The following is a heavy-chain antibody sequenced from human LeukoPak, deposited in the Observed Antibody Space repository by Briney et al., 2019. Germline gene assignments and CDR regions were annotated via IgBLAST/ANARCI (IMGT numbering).Heavy chain of an antibody. CDR2: IYYSGST. CDR1: GGSISSDY. J-gene: IGHJ4*02. D-gene: IGHD6-6*01. Sequence: PSETLSLTCTVSGGSISSDYWSWIRQPPGKGLEWIGYIYYSGSTNYNPSLKSRVTISVDTSKDQFSLKLSSVTAADTAVYYCARGGSLAARRYYFDYWGQGTLVTVSS. CDR3: ARGGSLAARRYYFDY. V-gene: IGHV4-59*01.